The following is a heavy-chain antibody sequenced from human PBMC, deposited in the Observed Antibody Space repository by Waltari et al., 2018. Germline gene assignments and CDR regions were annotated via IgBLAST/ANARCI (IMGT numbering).Heavy chain of an antibody. D-gene: IGHD3-22*01. CDR3: ARMGNGPPAFFHYDSSGYYDY. CDR1: GGSISSSSYS. Sequence: QLQLQESGPGLVKPSETLSLTCTVSGGSISSSSYSWGWIRQPPGTGLEWIGSIYYSGSTYYNPSLKSRVTISVDTSKNQFSLKLSSVTAADTAVYYCARMGNGPPAFFHYDSSGYYDYWGQGTLVTVSS. CDR2: IYYSGST. V-gene: IGHV4-39*01. J-gene: IGHJ4*02.